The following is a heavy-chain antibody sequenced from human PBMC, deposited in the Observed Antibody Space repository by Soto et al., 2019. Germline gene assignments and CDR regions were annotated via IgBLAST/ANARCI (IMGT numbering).Heavy chain of an antibody. V-gene: IGHV3-9*01. D-gene: IGHD2-2*01. Sequence: EVQLVESGGGLVQPGRSLRLSCAASGFTFDDYAMHWVRQAPGKGLEWVSGISWNSGSIGYADSVKGRFTISRDNAKNSLYLQMNSLRAEDTALYYCAKDRSPRPVVVVPAASFDYWGQGTLVTVSS. J-gene: IGHJ4*02. CDR3: AKDRSPRPVVVVPAASFDY. CDR2: ISWNSGSI. CDR1: GFTFDDYA.